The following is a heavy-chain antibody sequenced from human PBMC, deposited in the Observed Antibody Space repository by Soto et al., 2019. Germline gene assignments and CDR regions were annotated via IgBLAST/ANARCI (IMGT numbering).Heavy chain of an antibody. Sequence: PGESLKISCNGSGYSFTSYWISWVRQMPGKGLEWMGRIDPSDSYTNYSPSFQGHVTISADKSISTAYLQWSSLKASDTAMYYCARQEGIGYYYYGMDVWGQGTTVTVS. CDR1: GYSFTSYW. V-gene: IGHV5-10-1*01. J-gene: IGHJ6*02. D-gene: IGHD3-10*01. CDR2: IDPSDSYT. CDR3: ARQEGIGYYYYGMDV.